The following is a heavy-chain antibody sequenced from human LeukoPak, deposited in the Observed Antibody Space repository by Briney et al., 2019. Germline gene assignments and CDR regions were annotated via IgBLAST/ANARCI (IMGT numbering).Heavy chain of an antibody. CDR2: IDWDDDE. CDR1: GLLLTTHAMR. CDR3: ALSLNNAAYFDY. D-gene: IGHD1/OR15-1a*01. V-gene: IGHV2-70*04. Sequence: SGPALVKPTETLTLTCTFSGLLLTTHAMRVSWIRQPPGKALEWLARIDWDDDEFYNRPLKTRLTIPKDTSKNQVVLTMTNMDPVDTATYYCALSLNNAAYFDYWGQGTLVTVSS. J-gene: IGHJ4*02.